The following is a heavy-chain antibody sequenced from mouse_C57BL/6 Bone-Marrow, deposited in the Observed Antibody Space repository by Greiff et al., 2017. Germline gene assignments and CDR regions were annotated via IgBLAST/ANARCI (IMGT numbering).Heavy chain of an antibody. CDR2: IYPGDGDT. CDR1: GYAFSSSW. D-gene: IGHD2-1*01. CDR3: ATTDCGNYPYFDY. V-gene: IGHV1-82*01. Sequence: LVESGPELVKPGASVKISCKASGYAFSSSWMNWVKQRPGKGLEWIGRIYPGDGDTNYNGKFKGKATLTADKSSSTAYMQLSSLTSEDSAVYFCATTDCGNYPYFDYWGQGTTLTVSS. J-gene: IGHJ2*01.